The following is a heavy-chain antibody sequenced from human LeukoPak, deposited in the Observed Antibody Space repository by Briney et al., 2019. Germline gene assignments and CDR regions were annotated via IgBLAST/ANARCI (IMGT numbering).Heavy chain of an antibody. CDR1: GFTFSAYW. D-gene: IGHD3-22*01. V-gene: IGHV3-74*01. J-gene: IGHJ4*02. CDR3: ARDLELVYYDSTGYEY. Sequence: GGSLRLSCAASGFTFSAYWMHWVRQAPGKGLEWVSRINNDGSSTTYADSVKGRFTISRDNAKNTLYLQMNSLRAEDTAVYYCARDLELVYYDSTGYEYWGQGNLVTVSS. CDR2: INNDGSST.